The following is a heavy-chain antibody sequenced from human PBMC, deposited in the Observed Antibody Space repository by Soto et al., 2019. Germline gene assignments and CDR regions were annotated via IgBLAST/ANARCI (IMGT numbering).Heavy chain of an antibody. V-gene: IGHV4-59*12. J-gene: IGHJ4*02. D-gene: IGHD7-27*01. CDR1: GGSISSNY. CDR2: IYYSGTT. Sequence: SETLSLTCTVSGGSISSNYWSWIRQPPGKGLEWIGYIYYSGTTNYNPSFKSRVTISVDTSKNQFSLKLSSVTAADTAVYYCARGWGRISDYWGQGALVTVSS. CDR3: ARGWGRISDY.